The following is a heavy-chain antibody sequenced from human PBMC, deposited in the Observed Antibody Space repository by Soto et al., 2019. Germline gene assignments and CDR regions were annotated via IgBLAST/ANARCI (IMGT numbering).Heavy chain of an antibody. CDR1: GFSVSSNY. V-gene: IGHV3-53*04. D-gene: IGHD3-10*01. J-gene: IGHJ4*02. CDR3: VRGRYGSEIH. CDR2: VYSGGAT. Sequence: EARLVESGGGLVQPGGSLRLSCAASGFSVSSNYMTWVRQAPGKGLEWVSLVYSGGATHYAASVKGRFTISTHNSQNTLFLQMNSLRPEDTATYYCVRGRYGSEIHWGQGTKVTVSS.